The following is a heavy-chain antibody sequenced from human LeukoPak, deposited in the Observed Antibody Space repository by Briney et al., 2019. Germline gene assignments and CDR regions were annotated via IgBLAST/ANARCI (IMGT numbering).Heavy chain of an antibody. V-gene: IGHV3-21*01. CDR1: GFTFSSYS. Sequence: GGSLRLSCAASGFTFSSYSMNWVRQAPGKGLEWVSSISSSSSYVYYADSVKGRFTISRDNAKNSLYLQMNSLRAEDTAVYYCARGCGTSCYAFDYWGQGTLVTVSS. CDR3: ARGCGTSCYAFDY. CDR2: ISSSSSYV. J-gene: IGHJ4*02. D-gene: IGHD2-2*01.